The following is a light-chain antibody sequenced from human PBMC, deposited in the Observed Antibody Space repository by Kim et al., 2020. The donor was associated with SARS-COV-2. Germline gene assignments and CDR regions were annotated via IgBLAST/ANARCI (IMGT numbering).Light chain of an antibody. V-gene: IGLV10-54*01. CDR2: RNN. CDR1: GKNVGHQG. CDR3: SAWDRTLSAWV. J-gene: IGLJ3*02. Sequence: RQPDTLTCAGNGKNVGHQGAVWGQQHQGQPPNLLSHRNNNRPSGISERLSAARAGNAASLTITGLQPEDEADYYCSAWDRTLSAWVFGGGTQLTVL.